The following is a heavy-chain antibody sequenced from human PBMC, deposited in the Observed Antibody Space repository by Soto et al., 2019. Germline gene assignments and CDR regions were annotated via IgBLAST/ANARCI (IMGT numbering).Heavy chain of an antibody. CDR1: GFTFSSYS. D-gene: IGHD7-27*01. CDR3: ARWGSFDI. Sequence: GGSLRLSCAASGFTFSSYSMNWVRQAPGKGLEWVSYISSSGSTTYYAESVKGRFTISRDNAKNSLYLQMNSLRAEDTAVYYCARWGSFDIWGQGTMVTVSS. J-gene: IGHJ3*02. V-gene: IGHV3-48*04. CDR2: ISSSGSTT.